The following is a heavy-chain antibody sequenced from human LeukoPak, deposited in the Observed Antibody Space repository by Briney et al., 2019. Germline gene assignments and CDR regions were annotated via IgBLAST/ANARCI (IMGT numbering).Heavy chain of an antibody. V-gene: IGHV4-59*12. Sequence: SETLSLTCTVSGGSISSYYWSWIRQPPGKGLEWIGYIYYSGSTNYNPPLKSRVTISVDTSKNQFSLKLSSVTAADTAVYYCARATYYYDSSGYYVGAFDIWGQGTMVTVSS. CDR2: IYYSGST. D-gene: IGHD3-22*01. J-gene: IGHJ3*02. CDR1: GGSISSYY. CDR3: ARATYYYDSSGYYVGAFDI.